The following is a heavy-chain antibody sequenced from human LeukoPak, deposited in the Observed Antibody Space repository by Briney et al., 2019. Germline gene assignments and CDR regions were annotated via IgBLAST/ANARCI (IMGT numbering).Heavy chain of an antibody. CDR2: INHSGST. V-gene: IGHV4-34*01. Sequence: SGTLSLTCAVYGGSFSGYYWSWIRQPPGKGLEWIGEINHSGSTNYNPSLKSRVTISVDTSKNQFSLKLSSVTAADTAVYYCARGFLRSGYFDYWGQGTLVTVSS. CDR3: ARGFLRSGYFDY. J-gene: IGHJ4*02. CDR1: GGSFSGYY. D-gene: IGHD3-3*01.